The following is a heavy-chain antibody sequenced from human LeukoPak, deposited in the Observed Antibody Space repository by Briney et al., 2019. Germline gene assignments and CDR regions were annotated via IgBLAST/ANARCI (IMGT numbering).Heavy chain of an antibody. J-gene: IGHJ5*02. V-gene: IGHV4-34*01. Sequence: SETLSLTCAVYGGSFSGYYWSWIRQPPGKGLEWIGEINHSGSTNYNPSLKSRVTISVDTSKNQFSLKLSSVTAAHTAVYYCARGTPYDFWSGSRLGWFDPWGQGTLVTVSS. CDR3: ARGTPYDFWSGSRLGWFDP. D-gene: IGHD3-3*01. CDR1: GGSFSGYY. CDR2: INHSGST.